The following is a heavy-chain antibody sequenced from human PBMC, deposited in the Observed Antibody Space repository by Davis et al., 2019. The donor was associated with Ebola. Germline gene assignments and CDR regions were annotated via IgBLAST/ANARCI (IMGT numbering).Heavy chain of an antibody. Sequence: MPSETLSLTCAVSGGSIGSGGNSWSWIRQPPGKGLEWIGYIYHSGSTYYNPSLKSRVTISVDRSKNQFSLKLSSVTAADTAVYYCARGKPFGSSFWFDPWGQGTLVTVSS. CDR1: GGSIGSGGNS. CDR3: ARGKPFGSSFWFDP. CDR2: IYHSGST. J-gene: IGHJ5*02. V-gene: IGHV4-30-2*01. D-gene: IGHD6-13*01.